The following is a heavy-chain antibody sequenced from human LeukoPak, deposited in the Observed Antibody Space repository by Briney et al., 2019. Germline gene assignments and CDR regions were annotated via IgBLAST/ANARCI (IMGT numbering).Heavy chain of an antibody. CDR2: IYYSGST. CDR1: GGSISSYY. V-gene: IGHV4-59*01. Sequence: SETLSLTCTVSGGSISSYYWSWIRQPPGKGLEWIGYIYYSGSTNYNPSLKSRVTISVDTSKNQFSLKLSSVTAADTAVYYCARVGMITADAFDIWGQGTMVTVSS. J-gene: IGHJ3*02. D-gene: IGHD3-16*01. CDR3: ARVGMITADAFDI.